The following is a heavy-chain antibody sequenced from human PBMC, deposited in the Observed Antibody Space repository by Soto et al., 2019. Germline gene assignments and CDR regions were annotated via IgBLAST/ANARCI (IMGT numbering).Heavy chain of an antibody. CDR2: ISGSGAST. V-gene: IGHV3-23*01. D-gene: IGHD1-26*01. J-gene: IGHJ4*02. Sequence: EVQLLESGGGVGQPGGSLRLSCAATGFSFSGYAMSWVRQAAGKGLEWVSTISGSGASTFYADSVKGRFTISRDNSKNTCYLQINSLRAEDTAVYYCAKNSQGYSGSYFDYWGQGTLVTVSS. CDR1: GFSFSGYA. CDR3: AKNSQGYSGSYFDY.